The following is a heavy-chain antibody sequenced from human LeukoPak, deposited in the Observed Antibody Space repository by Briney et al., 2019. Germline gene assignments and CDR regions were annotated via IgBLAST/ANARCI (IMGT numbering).Heavy chain of an antibody. J-gene: IGHJ3*01. Sequence: SRTLSLTCAISGDSVSNNSAAWNWIRQSPSRGLEWLGRTFYRSKWYCDYAVSVKSRITINPDTSKNQFSLQLNSVTPEDTAVYYCTREATRDDAFDVWGPGTMVTVSS. D-gene: IGHD2-15*01. V-gene: IGHV6-1*01. CDR3: TREATRDDAFDV. CDR2: TFYRSKWYC. CDR1: GDSVSNNSAA.